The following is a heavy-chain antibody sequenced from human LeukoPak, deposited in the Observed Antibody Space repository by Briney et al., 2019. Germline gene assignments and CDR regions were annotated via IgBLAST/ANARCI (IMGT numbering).Heavy chain of an antibody. CDR3: ARGGYFYYYGMDV. CDR1: GFTFRNYW. V-gene: IGHV3-74*01. Sequence: GGSLRLTCAASGFTFRNYWMYWVRQAPGKGPMWVSRINADGSDTSYADSVKGRFTISRDDAKNKVYLQTNSLTVEDTAVYYCARGGYFYYYGMDVWGQGTTVTVSS. J-gene: IGHJ6*02. CDR2: INADGSDT.